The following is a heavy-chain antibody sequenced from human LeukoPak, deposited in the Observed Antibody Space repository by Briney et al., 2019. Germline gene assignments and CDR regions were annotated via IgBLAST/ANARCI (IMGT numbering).Heavy chain of an antibody. V-gene: IGHV3-15*01. J-gene: IGHJ4*02. CDR3: TPAGFIQPLSY. Sequence: GGSLRLSCAASGFTFTSAWMSWVRQAPGKGLEWVGRIKSKTDGGTTDYAAPVKGRFTISRDDSKNTLYLQINSLKTEDTAVYYCTPAGFIQPLSYWGQGTLVTVSS. D-gene: IGHD5-18*01. CDR2: IKSKTDGGTT. CDR1: GFTFTSAW.